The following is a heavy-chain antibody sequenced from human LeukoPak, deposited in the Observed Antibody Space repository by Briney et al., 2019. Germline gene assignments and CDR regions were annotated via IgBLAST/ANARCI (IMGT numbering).Heavy chain of an antibody. CDR3: AREVDYDYVWGSYRYNPPLDY. CDR2: IIPNFGTA. J-gene: IGHJ4*02. V-gene: IGHV1-69*05. Sequence: ASVKVSCKASGGTFSSYAISWVRQAPGQGLEWMGRIIPNFGTANYAQKFQGRVTITTDESTSTAYMELSSLRSEDTAVYYCAREVDYDYVWGSYRYNPPLDYWGQGTLVTVSS. CDR1: GGTFSSYA. D-gene: IGHD3-16*02.